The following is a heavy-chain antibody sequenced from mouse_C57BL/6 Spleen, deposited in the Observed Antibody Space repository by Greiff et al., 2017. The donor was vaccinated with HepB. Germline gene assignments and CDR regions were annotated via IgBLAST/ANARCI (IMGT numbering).Heavy chain of an antibody. CDR3: AREGETYAMDY. Sequence: QVQLQQSGPELVKPGASVKISCKASGYAFSSSWMNWVKQRPGKGLEWIGRIYPGDGDTNYNGKFKGKATLTADKSSSTAYMQRSSLTSEDSAVYFCAREGETYAMDYWGQGTSVTVSS. J-gene: IGHJ4*01. CDR1: GYAFSSSW. V-gene: IGHV1-82*01. CDR2: IYPGDGDT.